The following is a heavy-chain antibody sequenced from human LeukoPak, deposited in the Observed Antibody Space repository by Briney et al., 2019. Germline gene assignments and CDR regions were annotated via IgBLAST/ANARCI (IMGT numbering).Heavy chain of an antibody. CDR3: ANLNY. J-gene: IGHJ4*02. CDR2: ISYDGSNK. Sequence: GRSLRLSCAASGFTFSSYAMHWVRQAPGKGLEWVAVISYDGSNKYYADSVKGRFTISRDNSKNTLYLQMNSLRAEDTAVYYCANLNYWGQGTLVTVSS. CDR1: GFTFSSYA. V-gene: IGHV3-30*18.